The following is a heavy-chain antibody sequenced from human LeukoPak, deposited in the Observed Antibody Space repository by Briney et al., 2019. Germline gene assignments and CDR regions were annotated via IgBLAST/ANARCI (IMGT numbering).Heavy chain of an antibody. V-gene: IGHV3-53*01. CDR3: ASYYCSSGCCYFDH. CDR1: GFIAGYNY. CDR2: IYRGDT. D-gene: IGHD2-15*01. J-gene: IGHJ4*02. Sequence: GGSLRLSCEVSGFIAGYNYMSWVRQALGKGLEWVSVIYRGDTYYADSVKGRFTISRDDSKNTVFLQMNNLRVEETAEYFCASYYCSSGCCYFDHWGQGTLVTVCS.